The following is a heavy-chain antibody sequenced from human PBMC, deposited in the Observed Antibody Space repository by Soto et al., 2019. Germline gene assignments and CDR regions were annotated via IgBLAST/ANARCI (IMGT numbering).Heavy chain of an antibody. Sequence: SETLSLTCTVSGGSVSSGSYYWSWIRQPPGKGLEWIGYIYYSGSTNYNPSLKSRVTISVDTSKNQFSLKLSSVTAADTAVYYCARGRRGGMTTVTTPYYYYGMDVWGQGTTVTVSS. D-gene: IGHD4-4*01. J-gene: IGHJ6*02. CDR3: ARGRRGGMTTVTTPYYYYGMDV. CDR1: GGSVSSGSYY. CDR2: IYYSGST. V-gene: IGHV4-61*01.